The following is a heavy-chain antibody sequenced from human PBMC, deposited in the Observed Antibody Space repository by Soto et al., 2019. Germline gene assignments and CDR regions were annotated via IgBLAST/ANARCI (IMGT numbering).Heavy chain of an antibody. D-gene: IGHD3-9*01. CDR3: AKDSTSLRYFDWPRGEFDY. CDR2: ISGSGGST. Sequence: GGSLRLSCAASGFTFSSYAMSWVRQAPGKGLEWVSAISGSGGSTYYADSVKGRFTISRDNSKNTLYLQMNSLRAEDTAVYYCAKDSTSLRYFDWPRGEFDYWGQGTLVTVSS. J-gene: IGHJ4*02. CDR1: GFTFSSYA. V-gene: IGHV3-23*01.